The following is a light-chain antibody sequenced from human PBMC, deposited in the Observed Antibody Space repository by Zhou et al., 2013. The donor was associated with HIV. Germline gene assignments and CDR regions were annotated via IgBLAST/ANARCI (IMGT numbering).Light chain of an antibody. V-gene: IGKV1-39*01. J-gene: IGKJ4*01. CDR2: AAS. Sequence: DIQMTQSPSSLSASVGDRVTITCRASQSISSYLNWYQQTPGKAPKLLIYAASSLQSGVPLRFSGSGSGTEFTLTISSLQPEDFATYYCQQYLAYPLTFGGGTKVEIE. CDR1: QSISSY. CDR3: QQYLAYPLT.